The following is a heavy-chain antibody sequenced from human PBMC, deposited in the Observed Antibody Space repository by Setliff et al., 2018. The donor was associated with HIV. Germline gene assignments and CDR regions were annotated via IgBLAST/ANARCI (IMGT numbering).Heavy chain of an antibody. Sequence: PSETLSLTCAVSASSISSDYCWGWIRQPPGKGLEWIGSTHHSGSTYYNPSLNSRVTISVDTSKNHFSLKLRSVTAADTAVYYCARDRYSGSSTDYWGQGTLVTVSS. CDR1: ASSISSDYC. CDR2: THHSGST. J-gene: IGHJ4*02. CDR3: ARDRYSGSSTDY. V-gene: IGHV4-38-2*02. D-gene: IGHD1-26*01.